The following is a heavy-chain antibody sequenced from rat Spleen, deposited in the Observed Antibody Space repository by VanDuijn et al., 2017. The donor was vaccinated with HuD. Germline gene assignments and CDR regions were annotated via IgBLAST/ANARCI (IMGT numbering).Heavy chain of an antibody. J-gene: IGHJ2*01. D-gene: IGHD4-3*01. CDR1: GFTFSDFG. Sequence: EVQLVESGGGLVQPGRSLKVSCAASGFTFSDFGMAWVRQAPTKGLEWVTSISPSGVTYYRDSVKGRFTVSRENTERTLYLLVDSLRSEDTATYYCVRQDTSGYSNWFAYWGQGVMVTVSS. CDR3: VRQDTSGYSNWFAY. V-gene: IGHV5-29*01. CDR2: ISPSGVT.